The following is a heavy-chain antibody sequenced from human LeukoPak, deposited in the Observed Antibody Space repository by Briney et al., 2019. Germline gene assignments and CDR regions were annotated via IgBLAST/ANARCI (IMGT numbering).Heavy chain of an antibody. D-gene: IGHD3-3*01. CDR1: GYSFTSYW. V-gene: IGHV5-51*01. CDR3: ARGLRPMRYFEY. J-gene: IGHJ4*02. Sequence: GESLKISCQGSGYSFTSYWIGWVRQMPGKGLEWMGIIFPSDSDTRYSPSFQGQVTISADKSISTAYLQWSSLKASDTAMYFGARGLRPMRYFEYWGQGTLVTVSS. CDR2: IFPSDSDT.